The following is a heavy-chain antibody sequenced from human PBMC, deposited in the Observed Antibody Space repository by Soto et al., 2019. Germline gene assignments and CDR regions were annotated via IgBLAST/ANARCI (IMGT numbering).Heavy chain of an antibody. V-gene: IGHV4-30-2*01. Sequence: SETLSLTCAVSGGSISSGGYSWSWIRQPPGKGLEWIGYIYHSGSTYYNPSLKSRVTISVDRSKNQFSLKLISVTAADTAVYYCARDTYYYDSSGSVWGQGTLDTVSS. CDR1: GGSISSGGYS. CDR2: IYHSGST. D-gene: IGHD3-22*01. CDR3: ARDTYYYDSSGSV. J-gene: IGHJ4*02.